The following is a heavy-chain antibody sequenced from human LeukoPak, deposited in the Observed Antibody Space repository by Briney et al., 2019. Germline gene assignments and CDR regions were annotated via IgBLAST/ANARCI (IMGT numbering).Heavy chain of an antibody. CDR2: INAGNGNT. Sequence: ASVKVSCKASGYTFTSYAMHWVRQAPGQRLEWRGWINAGNGNTKYSQKFQGRVTMTEDTSTDTAYMELSSLRPEDTAVYYCARGTGCTGGSCSYYGMDVWGQGTTVTVSS. V-gene: IGHV1-3*01. CDR3: ARGTGCTGGSCSYYGMDV. J-gene: IGHJ6*02. CDR1: GYTFTSYA. D-gene: IGHD2-15*01.